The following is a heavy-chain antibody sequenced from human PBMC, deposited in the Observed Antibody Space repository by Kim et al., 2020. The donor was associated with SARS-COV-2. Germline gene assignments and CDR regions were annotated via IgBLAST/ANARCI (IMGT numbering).Heavy chain of an antibody. Sequence: GGSLRLSCVASGFSFGTYGMSWVRQAPGKGLEWVSDIDRPGHSTYYADSVRGRFTVSRDSAKNTLFLQMNSLRADDTAVYYCAKDAWLDYWAYVTLVTV. CDR1: GFSFGTYG. CDR3: AKDAWLDY. D-gene: IGHD5-12*01. V-gene: IGHV3-23*01. J-gene: IGHJ4*03. CDR2: IDRPGHST.